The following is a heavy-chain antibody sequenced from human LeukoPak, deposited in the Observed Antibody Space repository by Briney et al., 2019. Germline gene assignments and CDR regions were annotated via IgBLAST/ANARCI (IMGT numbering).Heavy chain of an antibody. CDR3: ASLPAAENYFDY. D-gene: IGHD2-2*01. CDR2: INHSGST. V-gene: IGHV4-34*01. J-gene: IGHJ4*02. CDR1: GGSFSGYY. Sequence: SETLSLTCAVYGGSFSGYYWSWIRQPPGKGLEWIGEINHSGSTNYNPSLKSRVTISVDTSKNQFSLKLSSVTAADTAVHYCASLPAAENYFDYWGQGTLVTVSS.